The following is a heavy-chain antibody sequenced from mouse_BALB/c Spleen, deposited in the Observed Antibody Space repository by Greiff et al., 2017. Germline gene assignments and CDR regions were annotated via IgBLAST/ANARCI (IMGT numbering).Heavy chain of an antibody. V-gene: IGHV5-4*02. CDR3: ARERGFAY. CDR2: ISDGGSYT. Sequence: EVQGVESGGGLVKPGGSLKLSCAASGFTFSDYYMYWVRQTPEKRLEWVATISDGGSYTYYPDSVKGRFTISRDNAKNNLYLQMSSLKSEDTAMYYCARERGFAYWGQGTLVTVSA. J-gene: IGHJ3*01. CDR1: GFTFSDYY.